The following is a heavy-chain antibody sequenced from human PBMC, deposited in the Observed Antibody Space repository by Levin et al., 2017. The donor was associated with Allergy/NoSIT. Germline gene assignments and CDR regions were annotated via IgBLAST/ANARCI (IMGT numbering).Heavy chain of an antibody. CDR1: GGSISSYY. CDR2: IYYSGST. J-gene: IGHJ3*02. D-gene: IGHD6-19*01. CDR3: ASGLRYSSGWMAKGDDAFDN. Sequence: SETLSLTCTVSGGSISSYYWSWIRQPPGKGLEWIGYIYYSGSTNYNPSLKSRVTISVDTSKNQFSLKLSSVTAADTAVYYCASGLRYSSGWMAKGDDAFDNWGQGTMVTVSS. V-gene: IGHV4-59*01.